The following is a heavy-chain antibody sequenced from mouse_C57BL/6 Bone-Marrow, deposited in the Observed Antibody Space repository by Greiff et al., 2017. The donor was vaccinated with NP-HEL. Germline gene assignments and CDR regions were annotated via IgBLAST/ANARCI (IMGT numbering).Heavy chain of an antibody. D-gene: IGHD2-3*01. Sequence: EVKLVESGGGLVKPGGSLKLSCAASGFTFSSYTMSWVRQTPEKRLEWVATISGGGGNTYYPDSVKGRFTISRDNAKNTLYLQMSSLRSEDTALYYCARQGAWLLPLAMDYWGQGTSVTVSS. J-gene: IGHJ4*01. V-gene: IGHV5-9*01. CDR2: ISGGGGNT. CDR1: GFTFSSYT. CDR3: ARQGAWLLPLAMDY.